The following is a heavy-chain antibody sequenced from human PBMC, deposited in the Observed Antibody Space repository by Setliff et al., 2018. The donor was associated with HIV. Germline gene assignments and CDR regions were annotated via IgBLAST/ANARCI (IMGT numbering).Heavy chain of an antibody. J-gene: IGHJ1*01. CDR2: IYYSGTT. D-gene: IGHD2-21*02. Sequence: NPSETLSLTCSVSGGSINSDNYYWGWIRQAPGKGLEWIGSIYYSGTTYCNPSLRGRVTISVDRSRNQLSLTLNSVTAADTATYYCASRGIVVVTMSMPDEFFVHWGHGTLVTVSS. CDR3: ASRGIVVVTMSMPDEFFVH. CDR1: GGSINSDNYY. V-gene: IGHV4-39*01.